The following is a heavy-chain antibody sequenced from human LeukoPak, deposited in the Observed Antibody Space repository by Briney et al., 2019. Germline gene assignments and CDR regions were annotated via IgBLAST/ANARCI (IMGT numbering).Heavy chain of an antibody. Sequence: GRSLRLSCTASGFTFDDYAMHWVRQAPGKGLEWASGISWNSGTIGYADSVKGRFTISRDNAKNSLYLQMNSLRAEDTALYYCAKTYDTSGYPFGAIDIGGQGTMVTVSS. J-gene: IGHJ3*02. V-gene: IGHV3-9*01. CDR3: AKTYDTSGYPFGAIDI. CDR1: GFTFDDYA. CDR2: ISWNSGTI. D-gene: IGHD3-22*01.